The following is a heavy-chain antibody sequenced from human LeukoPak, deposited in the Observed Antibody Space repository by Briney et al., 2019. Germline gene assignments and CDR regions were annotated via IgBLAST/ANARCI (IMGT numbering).Heavy chain of an antibody. CDR3: ARGDILTGYPFDY. J-gene: IGHJ4*02. CDR2: IYSGGST. Sequence: GGSLRLSCAAPGFTVSSNYISWVRQAPGKGLEWVSVIYSGGSTYYADSVKGRFTISRDNSKNTLYLQMNSLRAEDTAVYYCARGDILTGYPFDYWGQGTLVTVSS. V-gene: IGHV3-66*01. CDR1: GFTVSSNY. D-gene: IGHD3-9*01.